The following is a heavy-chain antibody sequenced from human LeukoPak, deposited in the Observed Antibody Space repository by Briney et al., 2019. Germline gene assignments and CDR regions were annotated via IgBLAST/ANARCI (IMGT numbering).Heavy chain of an antibody. CDR3: AKAGPRKDYEVDY. V-gene: IGHV3-23*01. J-gene: IGHJ4*02. D-gene: IGHD4-17*01. Sequence: PGGSLRLSCAASGFTFSSYAMSWVRQAPGKGLEWVSTISNSGGSTYYADSLKGRFTISRDNSKNTLYLQMNSLRAEDTAIYYCAKAGPRKDYEVDYWGQGTLVTVSS. CDR1: GFTFSSYA. CDR2: ISNSGGST.